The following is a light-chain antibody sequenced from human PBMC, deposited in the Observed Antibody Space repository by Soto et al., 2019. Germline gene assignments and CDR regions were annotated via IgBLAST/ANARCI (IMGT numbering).Light chain of an antibody. CDR1: RTISSRF. CDR2: GAS. V-gene: IGKV3-20*01. Sequence: EIVLTRSPGTLSLSPGERATLFCGASRTISSRFLAWFQQKPGQAPRLLIYGASSRATGIPDRFSGSGSGTDFTLTISRLEPEDFAVYFCQQYGYSPHTFGQGTKVEIK. J-gene: IGKJ2*01. CDR3: QQYGYSPHT.